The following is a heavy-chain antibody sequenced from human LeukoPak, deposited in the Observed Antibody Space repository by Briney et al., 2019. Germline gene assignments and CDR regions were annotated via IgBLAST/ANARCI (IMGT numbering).Heavy chain of an antibody. D-gene: IGHD1-7*01. Sequence: GRSLTLSRAASGFTFSSFGMHWVRQAPGKGLEWVAVIWYDASNKYYADSVKGRFTISRDNSKNTLYLQMNSLRDDDTAVYYCVRGVGVSRFNYLDPWGQGTLVIVSS. V-gene: IGHV3-33*01. CDR3: VRGVGVSRFNYLDP. CDR1: GFTFSSFG. J-gene: IGHJ5*02. CDR2: IWYDASNK.